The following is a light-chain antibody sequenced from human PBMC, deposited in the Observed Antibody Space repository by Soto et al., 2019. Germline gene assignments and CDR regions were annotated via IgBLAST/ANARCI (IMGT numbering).Light chain of an antibody. V-gene: IGLV2-8*01. Sequence: QSALTQPPSASGSPGQSVTMSCTGTSSDFGGYNYVSWYQQHPGKAPKLMIYEVSKRPSGVPDRFSGSKSGNTASLTVSGLQPEDEADYYCSSYAGSNKSVFGTGTKVTVL. CDR3: SSYAGSNKSV. CDR2: EVS. J-gene: IGLJ1*01. CDR1: SSDFGGYNY.